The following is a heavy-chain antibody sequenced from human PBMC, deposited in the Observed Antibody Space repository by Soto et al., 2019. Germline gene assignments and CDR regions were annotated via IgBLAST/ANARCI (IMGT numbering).Heavy chain of an antibody. V-gene: IGHV3-74*01. CDR1: GFTFSDYW. Sequence: EVQLVESGGGLVQPGGSLRLSCAASGFTFSDYWMHWVRQVPGKGLVWLSRINGDGSNANYADYVRGRFTISRDNDNNTLNLQMNSLRAEDTAVYYCVRSMTTLTIDWLDPWGQGTQVTVLS. D-gene: IGHD4-17*01. CDR3: VRSMTTLTIDWLDP. CDR2: INGDGSNA. J-gene: IGHJ5*02.